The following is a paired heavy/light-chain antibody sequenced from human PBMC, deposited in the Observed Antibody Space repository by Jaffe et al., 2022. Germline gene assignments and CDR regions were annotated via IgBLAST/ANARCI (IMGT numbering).Light chain of an antibody. CDR3: QQRKSWPRT. CDR2: DAS. Sequence: EIVLTQSPATLSLSPGERAALSCRASQSVEYYLHWYQQKPGQPPRLLIYDASNRASGIPARFSASGSGTDFTLTISSLEPEDFAFYYCQQRKSWPRTFGQGTRLDIK. V-gene: IGKV3-11*01. CDR1: QSVEYY. J-gene: IGKJ5*01.
Heavy chain of an antibody. CDR1: GFSFSTYA. J-gene: IGHJ4*02. D-gene: IGHD2-8*02. V-gene: IGHV3-23*01. Sequence: EVQLLESGGGLVQPGESLRLSCAASGFSFSTYAMNWVRQAPGKGLEWVSGINNRGDRLDYADSVRGRFTISRDNSKNTLSLQMNSLRAEDTAVYYCAKDLWSLSGGFDYWGQGSLVTVSP. CDR3: AKDLWSLSGGFDY. CDR2: INNRGDRL.